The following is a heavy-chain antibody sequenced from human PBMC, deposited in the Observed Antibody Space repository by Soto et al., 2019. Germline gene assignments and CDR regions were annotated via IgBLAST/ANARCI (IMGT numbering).Heavy chain of an antibody. CDR1: GFTFTSHA. V-gene: IGHV1-3*01. CDR3: ARAPINPKWGVTMFDY. CDR2: INAGNGNT. D-gene: IGHD7-27*01. J-gene: IGHJ4*02. Sequence: QVHLVQSATEVKRPGASVKVSCQTSGFTFTSHAIQWVRQAPGQRPEWLGWINAGNGNTKYSRRFQGRITITRDTAASTAYMELDSLTSEDTALFYCARAPINPKWGVTMFDYWGQGTRVTV.